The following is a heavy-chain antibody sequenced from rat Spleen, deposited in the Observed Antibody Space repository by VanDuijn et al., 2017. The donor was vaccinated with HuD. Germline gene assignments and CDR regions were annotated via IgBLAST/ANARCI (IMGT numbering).Heavy chain of an antibody. D-gene: IGHD1-2*01. CDR2: IIYDGIRT. V-gene: IGHV5S10*01. CDR1: GFTFSDYN. J-gene: IGHJ3*01. CDR3: ATPPRDYSSPFDY. Sequence: EVQLVESGGDLVQPGRSLKLSCAASGFTFSDYNMAWVRQAPKKGLEWVATIIYDGIRTYYRDSVKGRFTISRDNAKSTLYLQMDNLRSEDTATYYCATPPRDYSSPFDYWGQGTLVTVSS.